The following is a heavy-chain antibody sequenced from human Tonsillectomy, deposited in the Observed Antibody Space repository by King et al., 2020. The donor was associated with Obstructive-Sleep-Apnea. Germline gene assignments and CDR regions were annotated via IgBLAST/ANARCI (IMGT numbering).Heavy chain of an antibody. V-gene: IGHV3-30*02. CDR3: ARDSGGLGRPFEY. Sequence: VQLVESGGGVVQPGRSLRLSCVASGFTFSSHDMHWVRQAPGKGLEWVALIRFYGSNQYYPDSVGGRFTISRDNSKNTLFLQMNSLRADDTAVYYCARDSGGLGRPFEYWGQGTLVTVSS. CDR2: IRFYGSNQ. D-gene: IGHD3-10*01. CDR1: GFTFSSHD. J-gene: IGHJ4*02.